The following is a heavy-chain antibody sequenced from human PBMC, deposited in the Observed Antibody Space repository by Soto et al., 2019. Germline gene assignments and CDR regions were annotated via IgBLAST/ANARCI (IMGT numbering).Heavy chain of an antibody. D-gene: IGHD4-17*01. CDR1: GSSIRKYY. J-gene: IGHJ4*02. CDR3: TRVGGYYGDYPNFDC. V-gene: IGHV4-59*01. Sequence: SETLSLTCSVSGSSIRKYYWSWIRQPPGKGLEWIGNIYYTGSTNYNPSLKGRVFISVDSSRRQLSLRLNSLTAADTAVYYCTRVGGYYGDYPNFDCWGQGALVTVSS. CDR2: IYYTGST.